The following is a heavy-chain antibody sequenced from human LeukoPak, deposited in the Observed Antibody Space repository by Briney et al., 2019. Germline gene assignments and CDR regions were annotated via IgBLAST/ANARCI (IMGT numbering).Heavy chain of an antibody. Sequence: PSETLSLTCTVSGYSISSGYYWGWIRQPPGKGLEWIGSIYHSGSTYYNPSLKSRVTISVDTSKNQFSLKLSSVTAAVTAVYYCAFGYSSSWTDYWGQGTLVTVSS. D-gene: IGHD6-13*01. CDR3: AFGYSSSWTDY. V-gene: IGHV4-38-2*02. CDR1: GYSISSGYY. CDR2: IYHSGST. J-gene: IGHJ4*02.